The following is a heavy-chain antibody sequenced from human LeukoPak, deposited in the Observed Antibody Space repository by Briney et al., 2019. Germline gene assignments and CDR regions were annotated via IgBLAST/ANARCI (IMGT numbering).Heavy chain of an antibody. J-gene: IGHJ6*03. V-gene: IGHV1-2*02. D-gene: IGHD6-19*01. CDR2: INPNSGGT. CDR3: ARGRSSGWYLDV. Sequence: ASVKVSCKTSGYTFSDYYMYWVRQAPGQGLEWMGWINPNSGGTNYAQKFQGRVTMTRDTSISTAYMELSRLRSDDTAVYYCARGRSSGWYLDVWGKGTTVTVPS. CDR1: GYTFSDYY.